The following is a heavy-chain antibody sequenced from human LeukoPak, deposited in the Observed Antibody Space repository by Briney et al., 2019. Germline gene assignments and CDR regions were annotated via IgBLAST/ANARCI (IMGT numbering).Heavy chain of an antibody. Sequence: GGSLRLSCATSAFIFNNAWMSWVRQAPGKGLEWVGRIKSKTDGGTTDYAAPVKGRFTISRDDSKTTLYLQMNSLKTEDTAVYYCTTYPPVLSHYYGSGSYDYWGQGTLVTVSS. D-gene: IGHD3-10*01. V-gene: IGHV3-15*01. J-gene: IGHJ4*02. CDR3: TTYPPVLSHYYGSGSYDY. CDR1: AFIFNNAW. CDR2: IKSKTDGGTT.